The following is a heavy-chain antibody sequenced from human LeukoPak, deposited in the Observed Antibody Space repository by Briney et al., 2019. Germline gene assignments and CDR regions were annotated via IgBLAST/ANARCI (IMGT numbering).Heavy chain of an antibody. Sequence: SETQSLTCTVSGGSISSYYWSWIRQPPGKGLEWIGYIYYSGSTNYNPSLKSRVTISVDTSKNQFSLKLSSVTAADTAVYYCARGEYSSSSNFDYWGQGTLVTVSS. V-gene: IGHV4-59*01. J-gene: IGHJ4*02. D-gene: IGHD6-6*01. CDR3: ARGEYSSSSNFDY. CDR1: GGSISSYY. CDR2: IYYSGST.